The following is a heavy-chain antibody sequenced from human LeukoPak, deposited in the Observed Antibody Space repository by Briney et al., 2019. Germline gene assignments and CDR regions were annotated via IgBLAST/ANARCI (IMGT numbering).Heavy chain of an antibody. CDR2: INGGGNTT. J-gene: IGHJ6*03. CDR3: TKELHVAVAVADYYYFYMDV. V-gene: IGHV3-23*01. D-gene: IGHD6-19*01. CDR1: GFAFSSFA. Sequence: GGSLRLSCAASGFAFSSFAMGWVRQSPGKGLEWLSTINGGGNTTFYADSVKGRFTIFRDNSKNTLYLHMDSLRPDDTAIYYCTKELHVAVAVADYYYFYMDVWGRGTAGTVSS.